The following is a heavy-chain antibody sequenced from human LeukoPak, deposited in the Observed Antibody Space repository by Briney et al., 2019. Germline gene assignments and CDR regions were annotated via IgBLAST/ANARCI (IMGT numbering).Heavy chain of an antibody. Sequence: PGGSLRLSCAASGFTFNSYAMHWVRQAPGKGLDWVSSISSSSSDIYYADSVKGRFTIFRDNAKNSVYLQVNSLRAEDTAVYYCARAMAVPANNDYWGQGTLVTVSS. CDR3: ARAMAVPANNDY. D-gene: IGHD5-24*01. V-gene: IGHV3-21*01. CDR2: ISSSSSDI. J-gene: IGHJ4*02. CDR1: GFTFNSYA.